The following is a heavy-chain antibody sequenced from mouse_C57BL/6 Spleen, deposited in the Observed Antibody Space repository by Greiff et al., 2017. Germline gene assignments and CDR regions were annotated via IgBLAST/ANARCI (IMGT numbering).Heavy chain of an antibody. J-gene: IGHJ3*01. Sequence: QVQLKQSGAELVKPGASVKLSCKASGYTFTEYTIHWVKQRSGQGLEWIGWFYPGSGSIKYNEKFKDKATLTADKSSSTVYMELSRLTSEDSAVYFCARHEDASYGKSPAWFAYWGQGTLVTVSA. D-gene: IGHD2-1*01. CDR1: GYTFTEYT. CDR2: FYPGSGSI. CDR3: ARHEDASYGKSPAWFAY. V-gene: IGHV1-62-2*01.